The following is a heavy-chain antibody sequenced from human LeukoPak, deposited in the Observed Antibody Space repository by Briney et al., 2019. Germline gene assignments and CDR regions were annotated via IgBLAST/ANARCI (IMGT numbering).Heavy chain of an antibody. D-gene: IGHD5-12*01. CDR1: GYTFTSYD. CDR3: ARGRSTGYPYYFEY. CDR2: MNPNSGST. Sequence: ASVKVSCKASGYTFTSYDINWVRQATGQGLEWMGWMNPNSGSTGYAQKFQGRVTITRNTSISTAYMELSGLRSAHTAVYYCARGRSTGYPYYFEYWSQGTLVTVSS. J-gene: IGHJ4*02. V-gene: IGHV1-8*03.